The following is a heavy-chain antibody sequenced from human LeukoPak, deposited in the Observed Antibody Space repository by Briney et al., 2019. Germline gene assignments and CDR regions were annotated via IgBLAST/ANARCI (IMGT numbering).Heavy chain of an antibody. J-gene: IGHJ4*02. D-gene: IGHD4-17*01. V-gene: IGHV4-34*01. CDR2: INHSGST. Sequence: SETLSLTCAVYGGSFSGYYWSWIRQPPGKGLEWIGEINHSGSTNYNPSLKSRVTISVDTSKNQFSLKLSSVTAAGTAVYYCARVRGRTTVTSNRPYFDYWGQGTLVTVSS. CDR3: ARVRGRTTVTSNRPYFDY. CDR1: GGSFSGYY.